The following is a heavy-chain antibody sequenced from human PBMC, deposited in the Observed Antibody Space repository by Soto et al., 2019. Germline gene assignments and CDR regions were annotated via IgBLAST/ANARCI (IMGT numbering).Heavy chain of an antibody. CDR1: GFTFSDYA. J-gene: IGHJ4*02. V-gene: IGHV3-23*01. D-gene: IGHD5-18*01. CDR2: ITGCISYL. Sequence: SLRLSCAASGFTFSDYAMGWDRQGPGKWLEWVTTITGCISYLYYKEFVKVRFAISRDHSRNILFLQMNSLKAQDTAVYYCVKGGAGYGGCTHDYWGQGTLVTVSS. CDR3: VKGGAGYGGCTHDY.